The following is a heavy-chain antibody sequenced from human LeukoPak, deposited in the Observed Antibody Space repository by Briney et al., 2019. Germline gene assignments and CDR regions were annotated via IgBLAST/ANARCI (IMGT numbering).Heavy chain of an antibody. J-gene: IGHJ3*01. V-gene: IGHV3-11*05. Sequence: PGGSLRLSCAGSGFTFSDYYMAWIRQAPGKGLQRISYMRRGSDVKTYADSVKDRFTISRDNDKNSLYLQMNSLTAEDTAIYYCAREVGGSRAFDVWGQGTMVTVSS. CDR2: MRRGSDVK. D-gene: IGHD6-13*01. CDR1: GFTFSDYY. CDR3: AREVGGSRAFDV.